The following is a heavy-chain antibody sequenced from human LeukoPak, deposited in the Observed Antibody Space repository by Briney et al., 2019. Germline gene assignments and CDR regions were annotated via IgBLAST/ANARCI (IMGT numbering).Heavy chain of an antibody. CDR3: AKQGFGC. J-gene: IGHJ4*02. Sequence: GGSLRLSCTASGFALSSYAMSWVRQAPGEGLEWVSTISGSADNTNYAEAVKGRFTISRDNSKNTMYLQMNSLRAEDTAVYYCAKQGFGCWGQGTLVTVSS. CDR2: ISGSADNT. V-gene: IGHV3-23*01. CDR1: GFALSSYA.